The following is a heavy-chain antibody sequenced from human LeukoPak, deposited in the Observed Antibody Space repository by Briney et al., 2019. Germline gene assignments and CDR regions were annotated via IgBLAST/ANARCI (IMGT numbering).Heavy chain of an antibody. J-gene: IGHJ4*02. CDR2: IHYSGST. Sequence: ETLSLTCSVSGGSISSYYWSWIRQPPGKGLEWIGYIHYSGSTNYNPSLKSRVTISVDTSKNQFSLRVSSVTAADTAVYYCARGTYLSGNYYSGIFDYWGQGTLVTVSS. D-gene: IGHD3-10*01. V-gene: IGHV4-59*01. CDR1: GGSISSYY. CDR3: ARGTYLSGNYYSGIFDY.